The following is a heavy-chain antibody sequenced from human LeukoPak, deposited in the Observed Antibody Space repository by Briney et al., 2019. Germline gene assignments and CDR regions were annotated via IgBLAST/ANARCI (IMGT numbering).Heavy chain of an antibody. CDR3: AKDNSGSSTSYFDY. Sequence: PGGSLRLSCAASGFTFSSYGMRWVRQAPGKGLEWVAAIWYDGSNKYYADSVKGRFTISRDNSKNTLYLQMNSLRAEDTAVYYCAKDNSGSSTSYFDYWGQGTLVTVSS. CDR1: GFTFSSYG. CDR2: IWYDGSNK. D-gene: IGHD1-26*01. J-gene: IGHJ4*02. V-gene: IGHV3-33*06.